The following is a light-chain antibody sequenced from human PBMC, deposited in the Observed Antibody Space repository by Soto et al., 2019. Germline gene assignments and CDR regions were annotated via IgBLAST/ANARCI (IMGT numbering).Light chain of an antibody. CDR1: SSNFGSNY. Sequence: QSVLTQPPSASGTPGQRVTISCSGSSSNFGSNYVYWYQQLPGTAPKLLIYRNNQRPSGVPDRFSGSKPGTSASLAISGLRSEDEADYYCAAWDDSLSVLFGGGTKLTVL. V-gene: IGLV1-47*01. CDR2: RNN. CDR3: AAWDDSLSVL. J-gene: IGLJ2*01.